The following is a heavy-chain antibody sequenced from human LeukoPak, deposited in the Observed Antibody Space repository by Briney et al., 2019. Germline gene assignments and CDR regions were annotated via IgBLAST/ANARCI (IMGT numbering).Heavy chain of an antibody. CDR3: ARNITSVIPAGYFDY. Sequence: SDTLSLTCSVSGGSIGSGRYYWAWSRQPPGKGLEWIGRIYNTWSTSYNPSLKSRVTMSVDTSKNQSSLRLSSVPAADTAVYYCARNITSVIPAGYFDYWGQGTLVTVSS. CDR1: GGSIGSGRYY. J-gene: IGHJ4*02. V-gene: IGHV4-39*01. D-gene: IGHD2-2*01. CDR2: IYNTWST.